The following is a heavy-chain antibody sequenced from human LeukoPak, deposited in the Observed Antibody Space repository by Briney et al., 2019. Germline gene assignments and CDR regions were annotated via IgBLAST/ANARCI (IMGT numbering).Heavy chain of an antibody. CDR1: GVTFSSYS. CDR2: ISSSDTYI. D-gene: IGHD4-23*01. Sequence: GGSLRLSCAASGVTFSSYSMNWVRQAPGKGLEWVSFISSSDTYIYYADSMKGRFTISRDNAKNSLYLQMNTLRAEDTAVYYCASSGGNSDFVYWGQGTLVTVSS. CDR3: ASSGGNSDFVY. J-gene: IGHJ4*02. V-gene: IGHV3-21*01.